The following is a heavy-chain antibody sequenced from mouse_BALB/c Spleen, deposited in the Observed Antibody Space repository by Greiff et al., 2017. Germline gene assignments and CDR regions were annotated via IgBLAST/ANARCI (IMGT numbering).Heavy chain of an antibody. V-gene: IGHV2-6-5*01. CDR1: GFSLTDYG. Sequence: VQGVESGPGLVAPSQSLSITCTVSGFSLTDYGVSWIRQPPGKGLEWLGVIWGGGSTYYNSALKSRLSISKDNSKSQVFLKMNSLQTDDTAMYYCAKHVYYYGSSPYAMDYWGQGTSVTVSS. CDR3: AKHVYYYGSSPYAMDY. CDR2: IWGGGST. J-gene: IGHJ4*01. D-gene: IGHD1-1*01.